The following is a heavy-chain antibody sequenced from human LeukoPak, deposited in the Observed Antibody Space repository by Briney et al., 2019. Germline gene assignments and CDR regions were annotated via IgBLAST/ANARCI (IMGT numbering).Heavy chain of an antibody. CDR3: ARHVNLIVVVAATRGYYFDY. CDR2: IVVGSGNT. V-gene: IGHV1-58*01. J-gene: IGHJ4*02. CDR1: GFTFTSSA. Sequence: SVKVSCKASGFTFTSSAVQWVRQARGQRLEWIGWIVVGSGNTNYAQKFQERVTITRDMSTSTAYMELSSLRSEDTAVYYCARHVNLIVVVAATRGYYFDYWGQGTLVTVSS. D-gene: IGHD2-15*01.